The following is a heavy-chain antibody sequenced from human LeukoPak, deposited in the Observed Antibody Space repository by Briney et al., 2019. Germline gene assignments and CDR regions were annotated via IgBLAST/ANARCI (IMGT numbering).Heavy chain of an antibody. CDR3: AKRADYYDSSRALYDAFDL. CDR2: IRYDGSDK. J-gene: IGHJ3*01. CDR1: GFNFRTYG. V-gene: IGHV3-30*02. D-gene: IGHD3-16*01. Sequence: GGSLRLSCAASGFNFRTYGMHWVRQAPGKGLEWVTFIRYDGSDKYYADSVKGRFTISRDNSKNTLFLQMNSLRVADTAVYYCAKRADYYDSSRALYDAFDLWGQGTMVTVSS.